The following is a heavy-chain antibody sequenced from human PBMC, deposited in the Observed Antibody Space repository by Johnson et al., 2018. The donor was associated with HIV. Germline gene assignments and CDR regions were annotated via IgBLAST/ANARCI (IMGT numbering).Heavy chain of an antibody. V-gene: IGHV3-30*02. Sequence: QVQLVESGGGVVQPGGSLRLSCAASGFTFSSYGMHWVRQAPGKGLEWVAFIRYDGSNKYYADSVKGRFTISRDNSKNTLYLQMNSLRAEDTAVYYCAREKWELRGDAFEIWGQGTMVTVSS. CDR2: IRYDGSNK. CDR3: AREKWELRGDAFEI. CDR1: GFTFSSYG. D-gene: IGHD1-26*01. J-gene: IGHJ3*02.